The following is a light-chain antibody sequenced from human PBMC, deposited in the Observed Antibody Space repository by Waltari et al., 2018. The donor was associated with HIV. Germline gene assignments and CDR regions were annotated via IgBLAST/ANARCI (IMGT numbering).Light chain of an antibody. J-gene: IGKJ3*01. CDR2: AAS. V-gene: IGKV3-20*01. Sequence: EIALTQSPGTLSLSPGERATLSCRASQSVSSSYLAWYQQKPGQAPRLLIYAASSRATGIPDRFSGSGSGTDFTLTISRLEPEDFAVYYCQQYGSSLLFTFGPGTKVDIK. CDR1: QSVSSSY. CDR3: QQYGSSLLFT.